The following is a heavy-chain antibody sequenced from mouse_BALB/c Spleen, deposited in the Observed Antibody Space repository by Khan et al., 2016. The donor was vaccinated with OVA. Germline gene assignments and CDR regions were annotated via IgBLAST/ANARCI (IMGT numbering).Heavy chain of an antibody. CDR2: ISYSGRT. CDR3: ARSVTITTVVATDFDY. D-gene: IGHD1-1*01. CDR1: GYSITSDYA. J-gene: IGHJ2*01. Sequence: EVELVESGPGLVKPSQSLSLTCTVTGYSITSDYAWNWIRQFPGNKLEWMGYISYSGRTSHNPSLKSRISINRDTSKNQFFLQLNSVTTEDTATYYCARSVTITTVVATDFDYWDQGTTLTVSS. V-gene: IGHV3-2*02.